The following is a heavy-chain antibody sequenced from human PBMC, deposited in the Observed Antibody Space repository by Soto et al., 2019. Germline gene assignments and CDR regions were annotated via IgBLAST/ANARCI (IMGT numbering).Heavy chain of an antibody. CDR2: ISAYNGNT. J-gene: IGHJ4*02. V-gene: IGHV1-18*01. CDR1: GGTFSSYA. Sequence: GASVKVSCKASGGTFSSYAISWVRQAPGQGLEWMGWISAYNGNTNYAQKLQGRVTMTTDTSTSTAYMELRSLRSDDTAVYYCALVVVAATGTLLFDYWGQGTLVTVSS. CDR3: ALVVVAATGTLLFDY. D-gene: IGHD2-15*01.